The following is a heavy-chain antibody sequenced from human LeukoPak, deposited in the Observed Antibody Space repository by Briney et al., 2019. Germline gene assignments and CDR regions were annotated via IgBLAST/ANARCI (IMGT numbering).Heavy chain of an antibody. D-gene: IGHD6-13*01. J-gene: IGHJ4*02. CDR2: INTNTGDP. CDR3: ATTSTWYPHYFDY. Sequence: ASVKVSCKASGYTFTSYAMNWVRQAPGQGLEWMGWINTNTGDPTYAQGFTGRFVFSLDTSVSTAYLQISSLKAEDTAVYYCATTSTWYPHYFDYWGQGTLVTVSS. CDR1: GYTFTSYA. V-gene: IGHV7-4-1*02.